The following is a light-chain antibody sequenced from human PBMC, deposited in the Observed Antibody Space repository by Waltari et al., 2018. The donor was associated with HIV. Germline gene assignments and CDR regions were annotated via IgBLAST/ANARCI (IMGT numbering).Light chain of an antibody. V-gene: IGLV3-10*01. CDR2: EDS. Sequence: SSELPQPPSVSVSLAQPSRITFSWQSCPKEYPYWYQQKSGQAPALVIYEDSKRPSGIPERFSGSSSGTMATLTISGAQVEDEADYYCYSTDRSDWVFGGGTKLTVL. CDR1: SCPKEY. CDR3: YSTDRSDWV. J-gene: IGLJ3*02.